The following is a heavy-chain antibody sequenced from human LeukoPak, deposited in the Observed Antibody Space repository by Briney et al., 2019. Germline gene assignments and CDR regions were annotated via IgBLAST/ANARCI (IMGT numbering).Heavy chain of an antibody. Sequence: GRSLRLSCAASGFTFDDYAMHWVRQAPGEGLEWVSGISWNSGSIGYADSVKGRFTISRDNAKNSLYLQMNSLRAEDTALYYCAKDISYYGSGSDYGMDVWGQGTTVTVSS. D-gene: IGHD3-10*01. CDR3: AKDISYYGSGSDYGMDV. V-gene: IGHV3-9*01. CDR2: ISWNSGSI. CDR1: GFTFDDYA. J-gene: IGHJ6*02.